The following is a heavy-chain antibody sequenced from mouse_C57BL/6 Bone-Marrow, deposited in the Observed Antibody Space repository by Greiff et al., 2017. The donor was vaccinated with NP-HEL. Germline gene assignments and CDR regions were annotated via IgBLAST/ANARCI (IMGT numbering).Heavy chain of an antibody. Sequence: QVQLQQPGAELVMPGASVKLSCKASGYTFTSYWMHWVKQRPGQGLEWIGEIDPSDSYTNYNQKFQGTSTLTVDTYSSPAYMQLSSLTSEDSADYDWARVSTKRADWGQGTLVTVSA. CDR2: IDPSDSYT. CDR3: ARVSTKRAD. D-gene: IGHD2-1*01. CDR1: GYTFTSYW. V-gene: IGHV1-69*01. J-gene: IGHJ3*01.